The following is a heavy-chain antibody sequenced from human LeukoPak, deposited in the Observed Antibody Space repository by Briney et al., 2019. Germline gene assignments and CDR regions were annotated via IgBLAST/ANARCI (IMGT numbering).Heavy chain of an antibody. D-gene: IGHD3-10*01. CDR3: ARHLGIEEFLDY. CDR2: IYHSGST. V-gene: IGHV4-38-2*02. Sequence: KSSETLSLTCTVSGYSISSGYHWGWIRQPPGKGLEWIGSIYHSGSTYYNPSLKSRVTISVDTSKNQFSLKLSSVTAADTAVYYCARHLGIEEFLDYWGQGTLVTVSS. CDR1: GYSISSGYH. J-gene: IGHJ4*02.